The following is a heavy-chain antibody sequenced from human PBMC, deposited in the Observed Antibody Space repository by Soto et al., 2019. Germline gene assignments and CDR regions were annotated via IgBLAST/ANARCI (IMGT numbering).Heavy chain of an antibody. CDR1: GFTFSSYA. CDR2: ISGSGGTT. D-gene: IGHD1-1*01. CDR3: AKNKETGTTGGLGY. Sequence: LGLSCAASGFTFSSYAMSWVRQAPGKGLEWVSTISGSGGTTYYADSVKGRFTISRDNSKNTLYLQMNSLRAEDTAIYYCAKNKETGTTGGLGYWGQGTLVTVSS. J-gene: IGHJ4*02. V-gene: IGHV3-23*01.